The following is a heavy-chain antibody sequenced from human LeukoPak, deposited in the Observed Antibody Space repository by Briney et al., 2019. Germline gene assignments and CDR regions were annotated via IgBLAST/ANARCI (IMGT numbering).Heavy chain of an antibody. CDR2: INHSGST. D-gene: IGHD2-2*01. CDR1: GFTFSGFW. J-gene: IGHJ5*02. Sequence: GSLRLSCAVSGFTFSGFWMSWSRQPPGKGLEWIGEINHSGSTNYNPSLKSRVTISVDTSKNQFSLKLSSVTAADTAVYYCARDIHAPGRVVVPAAGWFDPWGQGTLVTVSS. CDR3: ARDIHAPGRVVVPAAGWFDP. V-gene: IGHV4-34*01.